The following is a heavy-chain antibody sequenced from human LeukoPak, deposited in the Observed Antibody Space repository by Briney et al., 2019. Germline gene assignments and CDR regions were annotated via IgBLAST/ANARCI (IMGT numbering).Heavy chain of an antibody. D-gene: IGHD3-10*01. Sequence: SETLSLTCTVSGGSISSHYWSGIRQPPGKGLEWSGYIYYSGSTNYNPSLKSRVTISVDTSKNQFSLKLSSVTAADTAVYYCAREAEGSRSYYDYWGQGTLVTVSS. CDR2: IYYSGST. CDR1: GGSISSHY. V-gene: IGHV4-59*11. J-gene: IGHJ4*02. CDR3: AREAEGSRSYYDY.